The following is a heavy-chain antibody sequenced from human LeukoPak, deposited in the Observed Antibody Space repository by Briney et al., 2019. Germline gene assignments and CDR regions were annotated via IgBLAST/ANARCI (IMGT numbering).Heavy chain of an antibody. CDR2: INPNSGGT. V-gene: IGHV1-2*04. CDR3: ARGETLRNIAAAGTVD. J-gene: IGHJ4*02. D-gene: IGHD6-13*01. Sequence: ASVKVSCKASGYTFTGYYMHWVRQAPGQGLEWMGWINPNSGGTNYAQKFQGWVTMTRDTSISTAYMELSSLRSEDTAVYYCARGETLRNIAAAGTVDWGQGTLVTVSS. CDR1: GYTFTGYY.